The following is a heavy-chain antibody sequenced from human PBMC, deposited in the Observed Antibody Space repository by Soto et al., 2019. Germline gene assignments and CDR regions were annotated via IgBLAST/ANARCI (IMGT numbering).Heavy chain of an antibody. V-gene: IGHV5-51*01. D-gene: IGHD6-13*01. J-gene: IGHJ6*02. CDR2: IYPGDSDT. CDR1: GYSFTSYW. CDR3: ARIPNCSNGYFYPLGNEV. Sequence: XESLTISFKGSGYSFTSYWIGLVRQMRGKGLEWMGIIYPGDSDTRYSPSFQGQVTISADTSISTAYLPWSSLKASDTAMYYCARIPNCSNGYFYPLGNEVWGQRTKVTVSS.